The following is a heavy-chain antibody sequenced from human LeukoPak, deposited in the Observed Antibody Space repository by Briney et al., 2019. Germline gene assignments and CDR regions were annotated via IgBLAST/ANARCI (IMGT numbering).Heavy chain of an antibody. J-gene: IGHJ4*02. V-gene: IGHV3-48*01. CDR3: ARPKDIVVVPAAMAFDY. CDR1: GFTFSTYS. D-gene: IGHD2-2*01. CDR2: ISSSSSNI. Sequence: PGGSLRLYCAVSGFTFSTYSMNWVRQAPGKGLEWVSYISSSSSNIYYADSVKGRFTISRDNAKNSVYLQMNSLRAEDTAVYYCARPKDIVVVPAAMAFDYWGQGTLVTVSS.